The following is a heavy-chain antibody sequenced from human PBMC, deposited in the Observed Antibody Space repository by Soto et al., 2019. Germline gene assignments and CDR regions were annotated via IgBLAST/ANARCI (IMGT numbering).Heavy chain of an antibody. V-gene: IGHV1-18*01. J-gene: IGHJ3*02. Sequence: QVQLVQSGAEVKKPGASVKVSCKASGYTFTSYGISWVRQAPGQGLEWMGWISAYNGNTNYAQKLQGRVTMTTDTSTSTAYMELRSLRSDDTAVYYCAKAMDLYSGSPRDAFDIWGQGTMVTVSS. CDR1: GYTFTSYG. D-gene: IGHD1-26*01. CDR2: ISAYNGNT. CDR3: AKAMDLYSGSPRDAFDI.